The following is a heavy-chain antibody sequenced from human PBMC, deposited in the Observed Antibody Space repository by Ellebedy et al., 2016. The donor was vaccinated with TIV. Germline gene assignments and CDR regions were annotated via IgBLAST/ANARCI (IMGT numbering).Heavy chain of an antibody. Sequence: SETLSLTXTVSGYSISSSYYWGWVRQPPGKGPEWIATIYRSGSTYYNPSLKSRVTISTDTSKNQFSLKLSSVTAADTAVYYCATDRGVKGEFDNWGQGTLVTVSS. CDR1: GYSISSSYY. J-gene: IGHJ4*02. CDR3: ATDRGVKGEFDN. V-gene: IGHV4-38-2*02. CDR2: IYRSGST. D-gene: IGHD3-16*01.